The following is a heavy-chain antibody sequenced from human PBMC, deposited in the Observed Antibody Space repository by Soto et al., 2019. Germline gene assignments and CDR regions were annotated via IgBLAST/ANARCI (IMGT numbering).Heavy chain of an antibody. Sequence: EVQLVESGGGLVKPGGSLRLSCAASGFTFSSYSMNWVRQAPGKGLEWVSSISSSSSYIYYADSVKGRFTISRDNAKNSLYLQMISLRAEDTAVYYCARVERAYCGGDCYDYWGQGTLVTVSS. CDR1: GFTFSSYS. CDR2: ISSSSSYI. CDR3: ARVERAYCGGDCYDY. J-gene: IGHJ4*02. V-gene: IGHV3-21*01. D-gene: IGHD2-21*01.